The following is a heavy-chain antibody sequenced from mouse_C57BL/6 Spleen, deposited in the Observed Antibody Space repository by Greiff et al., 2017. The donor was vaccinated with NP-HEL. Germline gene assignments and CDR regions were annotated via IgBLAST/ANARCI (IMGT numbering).Heavy chain of an antibody. Sequence: DVQLVESGEGLVKPGGSLKLSCAASGFTFSSYAMSWVRQTPEKRLEWVAYISSGGDYIYYADTVKGRFTISRDNARNTLYLQMSSLKSEDTAMYYCTRECGYYYFDYWGQGTTLTVSS. CDR1: GFTFSSYA. D-gene: IGHD2-3*01. CDR3: TRECGYYYFDY. CDR2: ISSGGDYI. V-gene: IGHV5-9-1*02. J-gene: IGHJ2*01.